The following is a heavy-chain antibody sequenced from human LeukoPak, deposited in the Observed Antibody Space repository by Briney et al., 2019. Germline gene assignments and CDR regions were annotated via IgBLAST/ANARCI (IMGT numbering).Heavy chain of an antibody. CDR1: GGSISSSSYY. D-gene: IGHD3-22*01. J-gene: IGHJ5*02. Sequence: PSETLSLTCTVSGGSISSSSYYWGWIRQPPGKGLEWIGSIYYSGSTNYNPSLKSRVTISVDTSKNQFSLKLSSVTAADTAVYYCARDMYYYDSSGYSNWFDPWGQGTLVTVSS. CDR3: ARDMYYYDSSGYSNWFDP. CDR2: IYYSGST. V-gene: IGHV4-39*07.